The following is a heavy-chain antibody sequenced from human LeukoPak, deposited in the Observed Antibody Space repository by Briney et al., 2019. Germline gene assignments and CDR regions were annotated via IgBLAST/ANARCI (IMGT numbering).Heavy chain of an antibody. Sequence: GGSLGLSCAAAGFTFSAFWMFWVRQAPGKGLEWVASINQDGTAKDYVDSVRGRFTISRDNTKNSLYLQMSSLRAEDTAVYYCARVRNYGSGSFYTFDYWGQGTLVTVSS. CDR1: GFTFSAFW. CDR2: INQDGTAK. D-gene: IGHD3-10*01. J-gene: IGHJ4*02. CDR3: ARVRNYGSGSFYTFDY. V-gene: IGHV3-7*03.